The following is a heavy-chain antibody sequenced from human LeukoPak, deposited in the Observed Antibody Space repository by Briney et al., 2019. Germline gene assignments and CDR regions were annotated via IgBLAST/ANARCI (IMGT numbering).Heavy chain of an antibody. CDR2: IYYSGST. V-gene: IGHV4-30-4*01. J-gene: IGHJ4*02. CDR3: ARAAAYYDSSGYPY. CDR1: GGSISSGDYY. Sequence: KPSETLSLTCTVSGGSISSGDYYWSWIRQPPGKGLEWIGYIYYSGSTYYNPSLKSRVTISVDTSKNQFSLKLSSVTAADTAVYYCARAAAYYDSSGYPYWGQGTLVTVSS. D-gene: IGHD3-22*01.